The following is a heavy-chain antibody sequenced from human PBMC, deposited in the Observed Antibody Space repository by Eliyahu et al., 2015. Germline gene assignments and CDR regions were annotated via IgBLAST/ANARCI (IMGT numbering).Heavy chain of an antibody. J-gene: IGHJ4*02. CDR2: INPNSGGT. CDR3: ARNYDILTGYPDY. CDR1: GXTFTGYY. D-gene: IGHD3-9*01. Sequence: QVQLVQSGAEVKKPGASVKVXCKASGXTFTGYYMXXVRQAPGQGLEWMGWINPNSGGTNYAQKFQGRVTMTRDTSISTAYMELSRLRSDDTAVYYCARNYDILTGYPDYWGQGTLVTVSS. V-gene: IGHV1-2*02.